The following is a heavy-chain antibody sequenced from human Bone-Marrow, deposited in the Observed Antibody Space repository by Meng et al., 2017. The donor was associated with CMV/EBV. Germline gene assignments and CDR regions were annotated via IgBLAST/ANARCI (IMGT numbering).Heavy chain of an antibody. CDR3: ARDFLRAPGLFDY. CDR1: GFTFRSYS. Sequence: GESLKIPSPASGFTFRSYSMNWVRQAPGKGLEWVSSISSSSSYIYYADSVKGRFTISRDNAKNSLYLQMNSLRAEDTAVYYCARDFLRAPGLFDYWGQGTLVTVSS. D-gene: IGHD3/OR15-3a*01. V-gene: IGHV3-21*01. J-gene: IGHJ4*02. CDR2: ISSSSSYI.